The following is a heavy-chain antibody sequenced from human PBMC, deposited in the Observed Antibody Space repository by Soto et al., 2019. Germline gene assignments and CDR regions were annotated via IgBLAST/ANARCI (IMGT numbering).Heavy chain of an antibody. CDR1: GFTDESYA. J-gene: IGHJ4*02. D-gene: IGHD3-16*02. CDR2: INSGGTVA. Sequence: EVQLLESGGGLVQPGGSLRLSCAASGFTDESYAMSWVRQAPGKGLEWVSGINSGGTVAHYADSVKGRFAISRDNSKNTLSLEMNSLRADDTGLYYCAISTGGFGGLFVVPSDYWGQGTLVTVSS. CDR3: AISTGGFGGLFVVPSDY. V-gene: IGHV3-23*01.